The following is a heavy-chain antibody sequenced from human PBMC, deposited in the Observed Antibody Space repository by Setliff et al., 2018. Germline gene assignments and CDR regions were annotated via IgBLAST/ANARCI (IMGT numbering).Heavy chain of an antibody. CDR1: GGSLRGNA. V-gene: IGHV3-30*04. CDR2: ISYDVINK. Sequence: LSLTCTVSGGSLRGNAIFWGWIRQPPGKGLEWVSVISYDVINKFYADSVKGRFTISRDNSKNTLFLQMNSLRAEDTAIYYCARDPDLGRWYSSDGFDPWGQGTLVTVSS. J-gene: IGHJ5*02. D-gene: IGHD6-19*01. CDR3: ARDPDLGRWYSSDGFDP.